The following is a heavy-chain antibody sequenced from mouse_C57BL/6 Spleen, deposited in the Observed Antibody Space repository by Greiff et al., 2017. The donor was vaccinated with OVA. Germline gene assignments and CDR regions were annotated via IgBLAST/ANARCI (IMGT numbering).Heavy chain of an antibody. Sequence: QVQLQQSGAELVKPGASVKVSCKASGYTFTSYWMHWVKQRPGQGLERIGRIHPSDSDTNYNQKFKGKATLTVDKSSSTAYMQLSSLTSEDSAVYYCARDTQLRLDNAMDYWGQGTSVTVSS. V-gene: IGHV1-74*01. CDR2: IHPSDSDT. D-gene: IGHD3-2*02. CDR3: ARDTQLRLDNAMDY. CDR1: GYTFTSYW. J-gene: IGHJ4*01.